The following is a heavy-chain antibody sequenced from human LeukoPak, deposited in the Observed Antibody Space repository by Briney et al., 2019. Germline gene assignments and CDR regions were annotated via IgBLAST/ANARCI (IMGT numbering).Heavy chain of an antibody. Sequence: PGGSLRLSCAASGFTFSSYGMHWVRQAPGKGLEWVSAISGSGGSTYYADSVKGRFTMSRDSSKNTVYLQMNSLRAEDTAVYYCASRPDFWSGYLVVEYWGQGTLVTVSS. J-gene: IGHJ4*02. CDR3: ASRPDFWSGYLVVEY. V-gene: IGHV3-23*01. D-gene: IGHD3-3*01. CDR2: ISGSGGST. CDR1: GFTFSSYG.